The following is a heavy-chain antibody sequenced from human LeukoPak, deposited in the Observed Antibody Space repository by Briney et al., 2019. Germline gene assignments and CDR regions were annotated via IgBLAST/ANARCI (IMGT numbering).Heavy chain of an antibody. CDR2: IIPIFSTA. Sequence: GASVKVSCKASGGTFSSYAISWVRQAPGQGLEWMGGIIPIFSTANYAQKFQGRVTITTDESTSTAYMELSSLRSEDTAVYYCTITFGGPRSSSNVWGQGTMVTVSS. J-gene: IGHJ3*01. CDR3: TITFGGPRSSSNV. D-gene: IGHD3-16*01. CDR1: GGTFSSYA. V-gene: IGHV1-69*05.